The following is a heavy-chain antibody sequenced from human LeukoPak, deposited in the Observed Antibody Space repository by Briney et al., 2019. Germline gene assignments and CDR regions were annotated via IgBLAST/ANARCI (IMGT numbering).Heavy chain of an antibody. Sequence: PSETLSLTCTVSGDPISGYSNYKWSWIRQPPGKGLEWIGYIYYHGSTNYNPSLKSRVTFSVDTSKNQFPLKLTSVTAADTAVYYCAREYSAFDYWGQGTLVTVSS. CDR1: GDPISGYSNYK. V-gene: IGHV4-61*01. D-gene: IGHD6-13*01. J-gene: IGHJ4*02. CDR3: AREYSAFDY. CDR2: IYYHGST.